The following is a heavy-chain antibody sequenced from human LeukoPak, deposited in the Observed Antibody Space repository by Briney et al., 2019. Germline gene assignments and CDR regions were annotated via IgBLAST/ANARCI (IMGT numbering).Heavy chain of an antibody. D-gene: IGHD5-12*01. V-gene: IGHV3-23*01. Sequence: GGSLRLSCAASGFTFSSYAMSWGRQAPGKGVEWVSAISGSGGSTYYADSVKGRFTISRDNSKNTLYLQMNSLRAEDTAVYYCAKVPFSDIVATAWSYWGQGTLVTVSS. J-gene: IGHJ4*02. CDR1: GFTFSSYA. CDR3: AKVPFSDIVATAWSY. CDR2: ISGSGGST.